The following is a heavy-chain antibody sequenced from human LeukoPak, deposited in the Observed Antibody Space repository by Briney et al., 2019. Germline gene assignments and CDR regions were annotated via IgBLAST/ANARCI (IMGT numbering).Heavy chain of an antibody. CDR2: IIGSGSST. J-gene: IGHJ4*02. V-gene: IGHV3-23*01. CDR3: AKDRAQQLVLDF. Sequence: GGSLRLSCAASEFTFTSYELNWVRQAPGKGLEWVSAIIGSGSSTYYADSVKGRFTISRDNSKNTLFLQMNSLRAEDTAVYYCAKDRAQQLVLDFWGQGTLVTVSS. D-gene: IGHD6-13*01. CDR1: EFTFTSYE.